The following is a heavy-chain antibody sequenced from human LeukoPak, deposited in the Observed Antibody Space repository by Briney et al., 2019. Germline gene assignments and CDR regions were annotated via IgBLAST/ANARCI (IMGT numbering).Heavy chain of an antibody. CDR2: ISNNGGYT. CDR1: GFTFSSYA. CDR3: AKQLGYCSDGSCYFPY. V-gene: IGHV3-23*01. J-gene: IGHJ4*02. Sequence: GGSLRLSCTTSGFTFSSYAMSWVRQAPGKGLEWVSAISNNGGYTYYADSVQGRFTISRDNSKSTLCLQMNSLRAEDTAVYYCAKQLGYCSDGSCYFPYWGQGTLVTVSS. D-gene: IGHD2-15*01.